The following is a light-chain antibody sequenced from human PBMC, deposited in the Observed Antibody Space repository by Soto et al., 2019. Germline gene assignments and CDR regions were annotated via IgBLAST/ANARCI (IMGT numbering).Light chain of an antibody. V-gene: IGLV2-8*01. CDR1: SSDVGGYNY. Sequence: QSALTQPPSASGSPGQSVAISCTGTSSDVGGYNYVSWYQQHPGKAPKLMIYEVNKRPSGVPDRFSGSKSGNTASLTVSGLQAEDEADYYSRSYAGSSNVFGNGTKLTVL. J-gene: IGLJ1*01. CDR2: EVN. CDR3: RSYAGSSNV.